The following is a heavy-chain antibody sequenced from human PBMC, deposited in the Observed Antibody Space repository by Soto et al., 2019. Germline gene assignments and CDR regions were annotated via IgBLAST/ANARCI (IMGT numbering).Heavy chain of an antibody. V-gene: IGHV4-31*03. CDR1: GGSISSGGYY. CDR2: IYYSGST. CDR3: AREGWATVTNNWFDP. J-gene: IGHJ5*02. Sequence: QVQLQESGPGLVKPSQTLSLTCTVSGGSISSGGYYWSWIRQHPGKGLEWIGYIYYSGSTYYNPSLKSRVTISVETSKNQFSLKLSSVTAADTAMYYCAREGWATVTNNWFDPWGQGTLVTVSS. D-gene: IGHD4-17*01.